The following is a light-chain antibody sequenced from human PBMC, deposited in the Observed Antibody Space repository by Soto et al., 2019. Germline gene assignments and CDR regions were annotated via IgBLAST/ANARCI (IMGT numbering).Light chain of an antibody. CDR3: QQRSNWPPSLT. CDR1: QSVSTRY. J-gene: IGKJ4*01. CDR2: GAS. Sequence: IVLTQSPGTLSLSPGERATLSCRASQSVSTRYLAWYQQKPGQAPRLLIYGASNRATGIPARFSGSGSGTDFTLTISSLEPEDFAVYYCQQRSNWPPSLTFGGGTKVDI. V-gene: IGKV3-11*01.